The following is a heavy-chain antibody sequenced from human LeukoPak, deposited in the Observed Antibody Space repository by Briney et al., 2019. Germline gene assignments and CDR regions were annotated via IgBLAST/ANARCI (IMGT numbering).Heavy chain of an antibody. CDR3: ARALWFDP. J-gene: IGHJ5*02. CDR1: GGSISSYY. Sequence: SSETLSLTCTVSGGSISSYYWSWIRQPPGKGLEWIGYIYYSGRTNYNPSLKSRVTISVDTSKNQFSLKLSSATAADTAVYYCARALWFDPWGQGTLVTVSS. CDR2: IYYSGRT. V-gene: IGHV4-59*01.